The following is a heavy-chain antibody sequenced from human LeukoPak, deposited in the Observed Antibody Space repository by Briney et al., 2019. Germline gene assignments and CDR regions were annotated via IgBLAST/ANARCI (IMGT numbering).Heavy chain of an antibody. Sequence: GGSLRLSRAASGFTFSSYAMSWVRQAPGKGLEWVSAISGSGGSTYYADSVKGRFTISRDNSKNTLYLQMNSLRAEDTAVYYCAKSHLSHYYDSSPLGYWGQGTLVTVSS. CDR3: AKSHLSHYYDSSPLGY. V-gene: IGHV3-23*01. J-gene: IGHJ4*02. CDR2: ISGSGGST. CDR1: GFTFSSYA. D-gene: IGHD3-22*01.